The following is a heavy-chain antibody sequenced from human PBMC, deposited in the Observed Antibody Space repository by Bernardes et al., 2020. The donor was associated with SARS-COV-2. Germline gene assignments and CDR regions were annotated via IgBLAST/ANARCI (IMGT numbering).Heavy chain of an antibody. V-gene: IGHV5-10-1*01. J-gene: IGHJ4*02. CDR1: GYSFTNYW. D-gene: IGHD3-10*01. CDR2: IDPIDSYT. CDR3: ARHIANSGTYYGGVWSFDY. Sequence: GESLKISCEGSGYSFTNYWITWVRQMPGKGLEWVGRIDPIDSYTDYSPSFQGHVTISTDKSISTAYLQWSSLEASDTAMYFCARHIANSGTYYGGVWSFDYWGQGTLVTVSS.